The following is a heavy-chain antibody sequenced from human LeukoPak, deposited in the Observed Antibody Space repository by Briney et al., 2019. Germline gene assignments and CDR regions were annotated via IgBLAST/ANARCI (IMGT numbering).Heavy chain of an antibody. D-gene: IGHD2-2*01. CDR2: MNPNSGVT. J-gene: IGHJ4*02. CDR1: GYTFTVNY. Sequence: ASVKVSFKPSGYTFTVNYLHWVRQAPGQGLEWVGWMNPNSGVTFYAQNFQGRVTMTRDTSVTTAYMELSSLTSDDTAVYYCARGAGTSWFDYWGQGSLVTVSS. CDR3: ARGAGTSWFDY. V-gene: IGHV1-2*02.